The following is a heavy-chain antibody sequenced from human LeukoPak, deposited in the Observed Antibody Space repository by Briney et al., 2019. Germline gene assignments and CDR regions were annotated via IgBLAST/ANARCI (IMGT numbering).Heavy chain of an antibody. Sequence: GASVKVSCKASGYTFSTYDINWVRQVTGQGLEWMGWMNPNSGNTEYAQKIQGRVTMTRNTSINTAYMELSSLRSEDTAVYYCARGPSRDYGSGSSWFDPWSQGTLVTVSS. J-gene: IGHJ5*02. CDR1: GYTFSTYD. V-gene: IGHV1-8*01. D-gene: IGHD3-10*01. CDR2: MNPNSGNT. CDR3: ARGPSRDYGSGSSWFDP.